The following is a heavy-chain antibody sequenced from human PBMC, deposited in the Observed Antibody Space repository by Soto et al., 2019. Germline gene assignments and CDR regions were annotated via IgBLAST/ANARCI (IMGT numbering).Heavy chain of an antibody. J-gene: IGHJ4*02. Sequence: GGSLRLFSAASGFTFTNYWMHRVRQVPGKGLVWVSRIAGVGTGTSDSDPVRGRFTISRDTAENTMYLQMTSLSDEATAAYSCITVFEYWGQVTPATVSS. CDR1: GFTFTNYW. V-gene: IGHV3-74*01. CDR3: ITVFEY. CDR2: IAGVGTGT.